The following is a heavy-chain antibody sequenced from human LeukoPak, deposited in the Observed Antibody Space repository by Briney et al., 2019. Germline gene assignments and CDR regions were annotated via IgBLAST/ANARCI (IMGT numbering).Heavy chain of an antibody. CDR1: GGSISSGGYY. Sequence: SETLSLTCTVSGGSISSGGYYWSWIRQHPGKGLEWIGYIYYSGNTYYNPSLKSRVTISVDTSKNQFSLKLSSVTAADTAVYYCARTGYDSSGYYYVRYYYYYMDVWGKGTTVTVSS. V-gene: IGHV4-31*03. D-gene: IGHD3-22*01. CDR2: IYYSGNT. J-gene: IGHJ6*03. CDR3: ARTGYDSSGYYYVRYYYYYMDV.